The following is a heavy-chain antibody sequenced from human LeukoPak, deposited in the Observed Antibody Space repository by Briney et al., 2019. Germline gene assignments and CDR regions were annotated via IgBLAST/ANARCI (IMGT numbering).Heavy chain of an antibody. CDR2: IYSSGSA. Sequence: PSETLSLTCTVSGGSINSNNYYWGWIRQPPGKGLEWIGSIYSSGSAYYNPSLKSRVTISVDTSKNQFSLRLSSVTAADTAVYYCARGGYRENYWGQGTLVTVSS. CDR3: ARGGYRENY. J-gene: IGHJ4*02. D-gene: IGHD6-25*01. V-gene: IGHV4-39*01. CDR1: GGSINSNNYY.